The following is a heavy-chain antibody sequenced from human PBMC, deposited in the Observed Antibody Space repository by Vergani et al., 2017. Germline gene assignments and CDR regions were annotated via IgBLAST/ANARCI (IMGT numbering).Heavy chain of an antibody. V-gene: IGHV3-23*01. J-gene: IGHJ4*02. Sequence: EVQLLESGGGLVQPGGSLRLSCAASGFTFSSYAMNWVRQAPGKGLEWVSGISGSGGSTDYADSVKGRFTISRDNSKNTLYLQMNSLRAEDTAVYYCAKDRETVVRGVLDYWGQETLVTVSS. CDR3: AKDRETVVRGVLDY. CDR2: ISGSGGST. D-gene: IGHD3-10*01. CDR1: GFTFSSYA.